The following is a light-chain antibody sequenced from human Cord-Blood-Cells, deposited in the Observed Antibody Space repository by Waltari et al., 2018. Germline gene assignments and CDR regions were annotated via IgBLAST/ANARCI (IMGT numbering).Light chain of an antibody. CDR2: DVS. V-gene: IGLV2-11*01. Sequence: QSALTQPRSVSGSPGQSVTISCTGTSSAVGGFTYVPWYQQHPGKAPKLMIYDVSKRPSGVPDRFSGSKSGNTASLTISGLQAEDEADYYCCSYAGSYTVVFGGGTKLTVL. CDR3: CSYAGSYTVV. J-gene: IGLJ2*01. CDR1: SSAVGGFTY.